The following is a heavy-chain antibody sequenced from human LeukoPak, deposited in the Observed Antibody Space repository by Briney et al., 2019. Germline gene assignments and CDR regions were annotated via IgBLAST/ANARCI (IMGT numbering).Heavy chain of an antibody. D-gene: IGHD6-13*01. CDR3: ARGGYSSSWYEDY. CDR2: INPNSGGT. CDR1: GYTSTGYY. J-gene: IGHJ4*02. V-gene: IGHV1-2*02. Sequence: ASVKVSCKASGYTSTGYYMHWVRQAPGQGLEWMGWINPNSGGTNYAQKFQGRVTMTRDTSISTAYMELSRLRSDDTAVYYCARGGYSSSWYEDYWGQGTLVTVSS.